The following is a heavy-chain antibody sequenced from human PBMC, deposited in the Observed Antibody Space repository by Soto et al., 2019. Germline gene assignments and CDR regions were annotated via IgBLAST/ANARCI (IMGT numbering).Heavy chain of an antibody. CDR2: ISAYNGNT. D-gene: IGHD6-19*01. V-gene: IGHV1-18*01. Sequence: QVQLVQSGAEVKKPGASVKVSCKTSGYTFTNYDISWVRQAPGQGLEWMGWISAYNGNTNYAEKFQGRVTMTTDTATSTAYMELTSLRSDDTAVYYWARTYTSGRYSFDYGGQGTLVTVSS. CDR1: GYTFTNYD. CDR3: ARTYTSGRYSFDY. J-gene: IGHJ4*02.